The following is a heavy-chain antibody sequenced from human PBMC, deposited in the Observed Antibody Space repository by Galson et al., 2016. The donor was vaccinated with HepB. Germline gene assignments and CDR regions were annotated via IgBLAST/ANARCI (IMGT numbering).Heavy chain of an antibody. CDR3: VKSVSEAY. CDR1: GFTFSEYL. V-gene: IGHV3-7*01. D-gene: IGHD5/OR15-5a*01. J-gene: IGHJ4*02. CDR2: IKEDGSEK. Sequence: SLRLSCAASGFTFSEYLMTWVRQAPGKGLESVANIKEDGSEKYYVDSVKGRFTISRDNAMNSLYPQMDSLRAEDTAVYYCVKSVSEAYWGQGALVTVSS.